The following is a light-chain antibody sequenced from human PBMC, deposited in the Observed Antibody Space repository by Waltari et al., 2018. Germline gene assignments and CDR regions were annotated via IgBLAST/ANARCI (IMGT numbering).Light chain of an antibody. J-gene: IGLJ2*01. CDR2: GVS. CDR1: GTDVGGSKF. Sequence: QSALTQPASVSGPPGQSITISCTGSGTDVGGSKFFSWYQQYPGKVPKLLLFGVSNRPSGVSDRFSVSKSGNTAYLTISGLQAEDEADYYCGSFAVRSTLLFGGGTKLTVL. V-gene: IGLV2-14*01. CDR3: GSFAVRSTLL.